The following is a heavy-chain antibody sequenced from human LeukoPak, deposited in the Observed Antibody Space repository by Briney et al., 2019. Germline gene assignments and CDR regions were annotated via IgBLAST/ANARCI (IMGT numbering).Heavy chain of an antibody. J-gene: IGHJ6*02. CDR3: ARGGDILTGYPGEYYYYGMDV. CDR1: GGTFSSYA. V-gene: IGHV1-69*13. Sequence: EASVKVSCKASGGTFSSYAISWVRQAPGQGLEWMGGIIPIFCTANYAQKFQGRVTITADESTSTAYMALSSLRSEDTAVYYCARGGDILTGYPGEYYYYGMDVWGQGTTVTVSS. D-gene: IGHD3-9*01. CDR2: IIPIFCTA.